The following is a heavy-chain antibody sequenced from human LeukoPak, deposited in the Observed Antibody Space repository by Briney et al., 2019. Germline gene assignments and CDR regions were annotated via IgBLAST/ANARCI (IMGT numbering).Heavy chain of an antibody. D-gene: IGHD3-3*01. CDR1: GFTFDDYA. CDR2: ISWNSGSI. Sequence: TGGSLRLSCAASGFTFDDYAMHWVRQAPGKGLEWVSGISWNSGSIGYADSVKGRFTISRDNAKNSLYLQMNSLRAEDTAVYYCARDGFPIWSRRGFYMDVWGKGTTVTVSS. J-gene: IGHJ6*03. V-gene: IGHV3-9*01. CDR3: ARDGFPIWSRRGFYMDV.